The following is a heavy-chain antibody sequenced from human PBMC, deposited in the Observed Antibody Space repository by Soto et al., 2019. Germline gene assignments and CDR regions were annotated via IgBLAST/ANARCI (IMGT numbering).Heavy chain of an antibody. CDR1: GYTFTSYG. Sequence: ASVKVSCKASGYTFTSYGISWVRQAPGQGLEWMGWISAYNGKTNYAQKLQGRVTMTTDTTTSTAYMELRSLRSDDTAVYYCAVITGYYDFWSGKGYYYGMDVWGQGTTVTVSS. D-gene: IGHD3-3*01. J-gene: IGHJ6*02. CDR3: AVITGYYDFWSGKGYYYGMDV. V-gene: IGHV1-18*01. CDR2: ISAYNGKT.